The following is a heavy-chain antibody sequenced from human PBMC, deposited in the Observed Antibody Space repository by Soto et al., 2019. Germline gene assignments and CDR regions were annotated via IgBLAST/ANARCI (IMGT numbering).Heavy chain of an antibody. CDR2: IYYSGST. V-gene: IGHV4-31*03. CDR1: GGSISSGGYY. D-gene: IGHD3-16*01. J-gene: IGHJ4*02. CDR3: ARGGDFMHLFDY. Sequence: SETLSLTCTVSGGSISSGGYYWSWILQHPGKGLEWIGYIYYSGSTYYNPSLKSRVTISVDTSKNQFSLKLSSVTAADTAVYYCARGGDFMHLFDYRGQGTLVTGSS.